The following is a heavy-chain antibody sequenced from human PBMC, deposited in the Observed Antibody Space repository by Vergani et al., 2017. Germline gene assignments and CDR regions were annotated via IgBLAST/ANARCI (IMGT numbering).Heavy chain of an antibody. J-gene: IGHJ5*02. Sequence: QVQLQQWGAGLLKPSETLSLTCAVYGGSFSGYYWSWIRPPPGKGLEWSGEINHSGSPNYNTSLKSRVTIAVDTSKTQFSRKLSSVTAADTAVYYCARSGVGFGVRDWFDPWGQGTLVTVSS. CDR1: GGSFSGYY. V-gene: IGHV4-34*01. CDR2: INHSGSP. D-gene: IGHD3-10*01. CDR3: ARSGVGFGVRDWFDP.